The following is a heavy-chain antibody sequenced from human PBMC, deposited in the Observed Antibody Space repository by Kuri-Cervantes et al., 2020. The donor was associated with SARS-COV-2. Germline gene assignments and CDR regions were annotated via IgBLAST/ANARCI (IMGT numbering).Heavy chain of an antibody. J-gene: IGHJ2*01. Sequence: GESLKISCAASGFTFSSYAMSWVRQAPGKGLEWVSAIGGSGGSTYYADSVKGRFTISRDNSKNTLYLQMNSLRAEDTAVYYCAKDSPEIVVVPAAPLYFDLWGRGTLVTVSS. D-gene: IGHD2-2*01. CDR2: IGGSGGST. CDR1: GFTFSSYA. V-gene: IGHV3-23*01. CDR3: AKDSPEIVVVPAAPLYFDL.